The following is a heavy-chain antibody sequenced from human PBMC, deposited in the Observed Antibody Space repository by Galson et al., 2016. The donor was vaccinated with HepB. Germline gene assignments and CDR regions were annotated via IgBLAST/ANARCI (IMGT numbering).Heavy chain of an antibody. Sequence: SISIASHYWGWIRQPPGKGLEWIGTKYYGGSTYYNPSLQSRVTISVDTSQRQVSLRLSSVTAADTAVYYCVSTSRYSFCSTSGCYFDYWGQGTLVTVSS. CDR1: SISIASHY. J-gene: IGHJ4*02. CDR2: KYYGGST. D-gene: IGHD2-2*01. V-gene: IGHV4-39*01. CDR3: VSTSRYSFCSTSGCYFDY.